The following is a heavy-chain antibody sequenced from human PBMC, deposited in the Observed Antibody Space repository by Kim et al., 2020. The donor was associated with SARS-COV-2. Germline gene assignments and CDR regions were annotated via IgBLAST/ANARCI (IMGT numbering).Heavy chain of an antibody. D-gene: IGHD5-12*01. CDR2: IIPIFGTA. CDR1: GGTFSSYA. Sequence: SVKVSCKASGGTFSSYAISWVRQAPGQGLEWMGGIIPIFGTANYAQKFQGRVTITADESTSTAYMELSSLRSEDTAVYYCARVEHRHDSGYDRYDDAFDIWGQGTMVTVSS. CDR3: ARVEHRHDSGYDRYDDAFDI. J-gene: IGHJ3*02. V-gene: IGHV1-69*13.